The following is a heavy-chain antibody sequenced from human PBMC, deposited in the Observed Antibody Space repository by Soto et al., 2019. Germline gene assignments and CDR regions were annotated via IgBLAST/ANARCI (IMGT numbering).Heavy chain of an antibody. D-gene: IGHD6-6*01. CDR2: INAGNGNT. J-gene: IGHJ6*02. Sequence: GASVKVSCKASGYTFTSYAMHWVRQAPGQRLEWMGWINAGNGNTKYSQKFQGRVTITRDTSASTAYMELSSLRSEDTAVYYCARGMWQGQLALLMDVWGQGTTVTVSS. CDR3: ARGMWQGQLALLMDV. V-gene: IGHV1-3*01. CDR1: GYTFTSYA.